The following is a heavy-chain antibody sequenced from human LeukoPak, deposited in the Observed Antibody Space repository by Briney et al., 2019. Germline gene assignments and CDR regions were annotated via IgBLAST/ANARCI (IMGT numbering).Heavy chain of an antibody. J-gene: IGHJ4*02. Sequence: SQTLSLTCAISGDSVSSNSAAWHWIRQSPSRGLVWLGRTYYRAKWYNDYAVSVKSRITINPDTSKNQFSLQLNSVTPEDTAAYYCARELRAEGAKGSFDYWGQGTLVTVSS. CDR1: GDSVSSNSAA. CDR2: TYYRAKWYN. CDR3: ARELRAEGAKGSFDY. V-gene: IGHV6-1*01. D-gene: IGHD1-26*01.